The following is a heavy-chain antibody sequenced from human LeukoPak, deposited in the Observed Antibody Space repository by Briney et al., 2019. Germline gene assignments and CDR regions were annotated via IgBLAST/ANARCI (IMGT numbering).Heavy chain of an antibody. CDR2: IIPIFGTA. CDR1: GGTFSRYA. J-gene: IGHJ4*02. Sequence: SVKVSCKASGGTFSRYAISWVRQAPGQGLGWMGGIIPIFGTANYAQKLQGRVSMTTDTSTSTAYMELRSLRSDDTAVYYCARDYYYDSTGYFSAHSYWGQGTLVTVSS. V-gene: IGHV1-69*05. D-gene: IGHD3-22*01. CDR3: ARDYYYDSTGYFSAHSY.